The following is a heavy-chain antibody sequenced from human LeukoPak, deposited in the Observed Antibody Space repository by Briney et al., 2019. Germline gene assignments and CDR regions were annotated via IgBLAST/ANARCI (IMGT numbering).Heavy chain of an antibody. D-gene: IGHD1-7*01. Sequence: GASVKVSCKASGYTFTRYDINWVRQATGQGLEWMGWMNPNSGNTGYAQKFQGRVTMTRNTSISTAYMELSSLRSEDTAVYYCARGTDWNSPVGMDVWGQGTTVTVSS. CDR3: ARGTDWNSPVGMDV. V-gene: IGHV1-8*01. CDR2: MNPNSGNT. CDR1: GYTFTRYD. J-gene: IGHJ6*02.